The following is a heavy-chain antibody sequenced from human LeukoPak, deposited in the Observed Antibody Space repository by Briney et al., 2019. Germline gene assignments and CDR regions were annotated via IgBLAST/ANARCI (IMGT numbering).Heavy chain of an antibody. Sequence: GGSLRLSFAASGFTFSSYAMSWVRPAPGKGREWVSAIICSGGSTYYADSVKGRFTISRDNSKNTLYLQMNSLRAEDTAVYYCAKDTAMGYYYYGMDVWGQGTTVTVSS. CDR2: IICSGGST. D-gene: IGHD5-18*01. V-gene: IGHV3-23*01. J-gene: IGHJ6*02. CDR1: GFTFSSYA. CDR3: AKDTAMGYYYYGMDV.